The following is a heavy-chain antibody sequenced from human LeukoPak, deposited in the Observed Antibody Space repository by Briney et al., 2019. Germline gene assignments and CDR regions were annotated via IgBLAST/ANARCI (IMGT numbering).Heavy chain of an antibody. D-gene: IGHD2-15*01. V-gene: IGHV5-51*01. J-gene: IGHJ4*02. Sequence: GESPKISCKGSGYNFTNHWIGWVRHMPGKGLQWMGIIYPGDSDTRYNPSFEGQVIISADKSMSNAYLQWSSLKASDTAMYYCARQIQGPRGCSGYSCYSASFDYWGQGTLVTVSS. CDR1: GYNFTNHW. CDR2: IYPGDSDT. CDR3: ARQIQGPRGCSGYSCYSASFDY.